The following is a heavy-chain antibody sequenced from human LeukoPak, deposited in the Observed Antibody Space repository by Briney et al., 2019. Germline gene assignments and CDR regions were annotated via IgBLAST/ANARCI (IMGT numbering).Heavy chain of an antibody. V-gene: IGHV3-53*01. Sequence: GSLRLSCAASGFTFSSYSMNWVRQAPGKGLEWVSVIYSGGSTYYADSVKGRFTISRDNSKNTLYLQMNSLRAEDTAVYYCACVAGNFQDYWGQGTLVTVSS. J-gene: IGHJ4*02. CDR1: GFTFSSYS. CDR3: ACVAGNFQDY. CDR2: IYSGGST. D-gene: IGHD6-19*01.